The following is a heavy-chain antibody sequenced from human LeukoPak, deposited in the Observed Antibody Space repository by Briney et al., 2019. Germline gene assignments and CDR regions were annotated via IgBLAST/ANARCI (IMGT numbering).Heavy chain of an antibody. J-gene: IGHJ4*02. V-gene: IGHV1-2*02. CDR2: INPNSGGT. CDR1: GYTFTGYY. D-gene: IGHD3-3*01. Sequence: ASVKVSCKASGYTFTGYYMHWVRQAPGQGLEWMGWINPNSGGTNYAQKFQGRVTMTRDTSISTAYMELGRLRSDDTAVYYCARDPDITIFGVVKGGFDYWGQGTLVTVSS. CDR3: ARDPDITIFGVVKGGFDY.